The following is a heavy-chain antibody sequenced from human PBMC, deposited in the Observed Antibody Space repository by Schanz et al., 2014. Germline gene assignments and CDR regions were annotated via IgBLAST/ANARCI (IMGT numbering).Heavy chain of an antibody. J-gene: IGHJ6*02. V-gene: IGHV1-18*04. CDR1: GYTFRHYG. CDR2: ISGYNGNT. CDR3: ASALTTWGGMDV. D-gene: IGHD4-4*01. Sequence: QVQLVQSGGEVKKPGASVKVSCKASGYTFRHYGISWLRQAPGQGLEWMGYISGYNGNTNYAPKVQDRVTMTTDTSTSTVYMELSSLRSEDTAVYYCASALTTWGGMDVWGQGTTVTVSS.